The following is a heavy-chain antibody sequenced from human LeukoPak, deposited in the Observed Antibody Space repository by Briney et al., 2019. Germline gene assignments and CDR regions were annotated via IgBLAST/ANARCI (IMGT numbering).Heavy chain of an antibody. D-gene: IGHD6-13*01. CDR2: ITGSGDIT. CDR1: GFTFSTYV. CDR3: AKDRRTIAATGTFF. Sequence: PGGSLRLSCRASGFTFSTYVMSWVRQAPGKGLEWVSSITGSGDITYYAGSVKGRFTISRDNSENMLFLQMSSLRAEDTAIYFCAKDRRTIAATGTFFWGQGTLVTVSS. J-gene: IGHJ4*02. V-gene: IGHV3-23*01.